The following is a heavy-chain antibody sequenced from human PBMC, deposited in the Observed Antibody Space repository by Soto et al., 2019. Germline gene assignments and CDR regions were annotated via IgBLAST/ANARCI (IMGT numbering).Heavy chain of an antibody. CDR1: GGSFSGYY. Sequence: LLLHSETLSLTCAVYGGSFSGYYWSWIRQPPGKGLEWIGEINHSGSTNYNPSLKSRVTISVDTSKNQFSLKLSSVTAADTAVYYCAGGCPASPMTTVTPRGYYFDYWGQGTLVTVSS. D-gene: IGHD4-17*01. J-gene: IGHJ4*02. CDR2: INHSGST. V-gene: IGHV4-34*01. CDR3: AGGCPASPMTTVTPRGYYFDY.